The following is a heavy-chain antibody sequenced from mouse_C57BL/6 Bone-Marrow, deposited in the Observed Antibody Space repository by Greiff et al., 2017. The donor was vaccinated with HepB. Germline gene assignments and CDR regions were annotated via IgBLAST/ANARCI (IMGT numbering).Heavy chain of an antibody. CDR2: FYPGSGSI. D-gene: IGHD5-1*01. J-gene: IGHJ2*01. Sequence: QVQLQQPGAELVKPGASVKLSCKASGYTFTEYTIHWVKQRPGQGLEWIGWFYPGSGSIKYNEKFKDKATLTEDKSSSTAYMELSRLTSEDSAVYFGARHIRNEYDLDYWGKGTTPTVSS. CDR1: GYTFTEYT. V-gene: IGHV1-62-2*01. CDR3: ARHIRNEYDLDY.